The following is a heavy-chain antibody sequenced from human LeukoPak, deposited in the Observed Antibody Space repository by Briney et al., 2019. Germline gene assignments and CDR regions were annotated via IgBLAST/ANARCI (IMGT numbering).Heavy chain of an antibody. CDR3: AKGVVRRALYFDY. D-gene: IGHD3-10*01. V-gene: IGHV3-9*01. CDR2: ISWNSGDI. J-gene: IGHJ4*02. CDR1: GFTFEDYA. Sequence: GEPLRLSCAASGFTFEDYAMHWLRQASRKGLECVSSISWNSGDIGYADSVKGRFTVSRDNTKNSLFLQMNGLRPDDTALYYCAKGVVRRALYFDYWGQGTLVTVSS.